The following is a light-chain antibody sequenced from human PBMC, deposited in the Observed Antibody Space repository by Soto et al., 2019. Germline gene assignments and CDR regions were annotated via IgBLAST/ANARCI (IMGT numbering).Light chain of an antibody. CDR1: QSVISSY. CDR3: QQYGSSPLT. Sequence: EIVLTQSPGTLSLSPGERATLSCRASQSVISSYFAWYQQKPGKDPRLLIYGASSRATGIPDRFSGRGSGTDFAFTISRLEPEDFAVYFCQQYGSSPLTFGPGTKVDIK. J-gene: IGKJ3*01. CDR2: GAS. V-gene: IGKV3-20*01.